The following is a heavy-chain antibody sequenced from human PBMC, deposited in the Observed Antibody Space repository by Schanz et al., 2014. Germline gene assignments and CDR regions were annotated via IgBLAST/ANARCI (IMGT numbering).Heavy chain of an antibody. D-gene: IGHD6-19*01. J-gene: IGHJ4*02. CDR3: ARDPNTSAWLPYFDT. CDR1: GFTFSIYG. CDR2: MIGSGSSV. V-gene: IGHV3-23*04. Sequence: VQLVESGGGLVQPGGSLRLSCAASGFTFSIYGMSWVRQAPGKGLEWVSRMIGSGSSVFYADSVKGRFTISRDNLKNTVYLQMNSLRTDDTAMYYCARDPNTSAWLPYFDTWGQGTLVTVSS.